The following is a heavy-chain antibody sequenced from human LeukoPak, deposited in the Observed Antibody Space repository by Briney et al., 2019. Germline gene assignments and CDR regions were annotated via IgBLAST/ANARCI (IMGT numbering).Heavy chain of an antibody. V-gene: IGHV3-53*01. CDR1: GFTVSSSY. Sequence: HSGGSLRLSCAVSGFTVSSSYMTWVRQAPGKGLEWVSITYSDGNTYYAESVKGRFTVSRGYSKNTLYLQMNSLRVEDTAMYYCARDLSYFDYWGQGTLVTVSS. CDR2: TYSDGNT. D-gene: IGHD2/OR15-2a*01. CDR3: ARDLSYFDY. J-gene: IGHJ4*02.